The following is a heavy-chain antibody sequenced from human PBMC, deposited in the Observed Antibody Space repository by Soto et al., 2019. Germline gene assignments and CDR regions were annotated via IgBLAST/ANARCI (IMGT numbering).Heavy chain of an antibody. Sequence: QITLKESGPTLVKPTQTLTLSCTVSGFSLTADGVAVGWIRQPPGKALEWLALIYWDDDRRYSPSLAARLTTNKDPSRTRVVLPMTNRDPVASGTYFCAHQKQTGSRLFDYWGGGTLVTVAS. CDR1: GFSLTADGVA. V-gene: IGHV2-5*02. J-gene: IGHJ4*02. CDR2: IYWDDDR. D-gene: IGHD3-9*01. CDR3: AHQKQTGSRLFDY.